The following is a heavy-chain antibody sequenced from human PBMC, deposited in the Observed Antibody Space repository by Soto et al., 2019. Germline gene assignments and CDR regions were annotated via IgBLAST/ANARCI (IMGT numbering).Heavy chain of an antibody. Sequence: QLQLQESGSGLVKPSQTLSLTCAVSGGSISSGGYSWSWIRQPPEKGLEWIGYIYHSGYTYCNPSLKSRVTISVDRSKNQFSLKLSSVTAADTAVYYCARAHYGDYGYGMDVWGQGTTVTVSS. V-gene: IGHV4-30-2*01. J-gene: IGHJ6*02. CDR3: ARAHYGDYGYGMDV. CDR1: GGSISSGGYS. D-gene: IGHD4-17*01. CDR2: IYHSGYT.